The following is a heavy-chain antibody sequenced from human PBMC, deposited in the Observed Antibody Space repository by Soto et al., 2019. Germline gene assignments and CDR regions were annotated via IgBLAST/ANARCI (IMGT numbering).Heavy chain of an antibody. CDR3: VKDFLEVPAAHYNWFDP. V-gene: IGHV3-64D*06. J-gene: IGHJ5*02. D-gene: IGHD2-2*01. CDR1: GFTFSSYA. Sequence: GGSLRLFCSASGFTFSSYAMHWVRQAPGKGLEYVSAISSNGGSTYYADSVKGRFTISRDNSKNTLYLQMSSLRAEDTAVYYCVKDFLEVPAAHYNWFDPWGQGTLVTVSS. CDR2: ISSNGGST.